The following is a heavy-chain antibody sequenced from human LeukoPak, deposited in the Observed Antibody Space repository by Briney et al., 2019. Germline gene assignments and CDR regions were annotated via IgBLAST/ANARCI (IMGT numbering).Heavy chain of an antibody. J-gene: IGHJ3*02. CDR2: ISYDGSNK. Sequence: PGGSLRLSCAASGFTFSSYGMHWVRQAPGKGLEWVAVISYDGSNKYYADSVKGRFTISRDNSKNTLYLQMNSLRAEDTAVYYCARGRQNSGSYSDAFDIWGQGTVVTVSS. D-gene: IGHD1-26*01. CDR1: GFTFSSYG. V-gene: IGHV3-30*03. CDR3: ARGRQNSGSYSDAFDI.